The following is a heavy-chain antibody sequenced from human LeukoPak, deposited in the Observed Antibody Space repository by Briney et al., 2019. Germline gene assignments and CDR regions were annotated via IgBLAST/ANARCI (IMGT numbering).Heavy chain of an antibody. CDR2: IIPIFGIA. CDR1: GYTFSSYA. D-gene: IGHD4-17*01. Sequence: GASVKVSCKASGYTFSSYAISWVRQAPGQGLEWMGRIIPIFGIANYAQKFQGRVTITADKSTSTAYMELSSLRSEDTAVYYCARVGTTVTDYFDYWGQGTLVTVSS. J-gene: IGHJ4*02. CDR3: ARVGTTVTDYFDY. V-gene: IGHV1-69*04.